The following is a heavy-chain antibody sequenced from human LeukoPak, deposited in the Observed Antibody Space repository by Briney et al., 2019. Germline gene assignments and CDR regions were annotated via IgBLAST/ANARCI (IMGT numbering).Heavy chain of an antibody. J-gene: IGHJ4*02. V-gene: IGHV3-66*01. CDR2: IYSGGST. CDR1: GFTVSSNC. D-gene: IGHD6-6*01. CDR3: ARVAGSSSSRAIDY. Sequence: GGSLRLSCAASGFTVSSNCMSWVRQAPGKGLEWVSVIYSGGSTYYADSVKGRFTISRDNSKNTLYLQMNSLRAEDTAVYYCARVAGSSSSRAIDYWGQGTPVTVSS.